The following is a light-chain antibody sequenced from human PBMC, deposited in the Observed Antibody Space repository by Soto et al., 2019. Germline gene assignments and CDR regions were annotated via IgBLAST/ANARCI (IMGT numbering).Light chain of an antibody. CDR3: QQLNGYVALT. CDR2: AAS. J-gene: IGKJ4*01. CDR1: QVISTS. Sequence: DIQLTQSPSFLSPSIGESVTITCRASQVISTSLAWYQVKPGKAPKLLIYAASTLESGVPSRFSATVSGTEFSLTITSLQPEDLATYYCQQLNGYVALTFGGGTKVELK. V-gene: IGKV1-9*01.